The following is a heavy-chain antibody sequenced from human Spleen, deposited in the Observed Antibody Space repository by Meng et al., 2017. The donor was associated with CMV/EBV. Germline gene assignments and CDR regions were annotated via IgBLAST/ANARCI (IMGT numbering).Heavy chain of an antibody. D-gene: IGHD3-16*01. CDR2: IYWNDDK. CDR3: ARGSRAWTNYEYVWGRIDY. J-gene: IGHJ4*02. V-gene: IGHV2-5*01. Sequence: TSGGGVGWIRRPPGKALEWLALIYWNDDKRYSPSLKSRLTITKDTSKNRVVLIMTDMDPEDTATYYCARGSRAWTNYEYVWGRIDYWGQGTLVTVSS. CDR1: TSGGG.